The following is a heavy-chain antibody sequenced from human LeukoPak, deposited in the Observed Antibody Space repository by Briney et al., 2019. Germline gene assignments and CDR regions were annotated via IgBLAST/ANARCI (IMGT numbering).Heavy chain of an antibody. Sequence: ASVKVSCKASGGTFSSYAISWVRQAPGQGLEWMGGIIPIFGTANYAQKFQGRVTITADKSTSTAYMELSSLRSGDTAVYYCARATQGYCSGGSCYEYYFDYWGQGTLVTVSS. V-gene: IGHV1-69*06. D-gene: IGHD2-15*01. CDR3: ARATQGYCSGGSCYEYYFDY. CDR1: GGTFSSYA. CDR2: IIPIFGTA. J-gene: IGHJ4*02.